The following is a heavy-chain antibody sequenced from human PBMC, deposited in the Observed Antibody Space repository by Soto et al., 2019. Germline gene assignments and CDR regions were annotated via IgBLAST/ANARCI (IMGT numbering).Heavy chain of an antibody. CDR1: GGTFSSYA. CDR3: ARGRATRILGYGMDV. CDR2: IIPIFGTA. J-gene: IGHJ6*02. Sequence: ASVKFSCKASGGTFSSYAISWVRQAPGQGLEWMGGIIPIFGTANYAQKFQGRVTITADKSTSTAYMELSSLRSEDTAVYYCARGRATRILGYGMDVWGQGTTVTVSS. V-gene: IGHV1-69*06. D-gene: IGHD1-26*01.